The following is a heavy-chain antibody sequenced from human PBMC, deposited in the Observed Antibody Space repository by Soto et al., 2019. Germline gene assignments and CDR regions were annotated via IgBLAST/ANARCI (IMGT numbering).Heavy chain of an antibody. J-gene: IGHJ6*02. CDR2: IYSGGST. D-gene: IGHD1-20*01. V-gene: IGHV3-53*01. Sequence: TGGSLRLSCAASGFTVSSNYMSWVRQAPGKGLEWVSVIYSGGSTYYADSVKGRFTISRDNSKNTLYLQMNSLRAEDTAVYYCARLTVTGAYYYYGMDVWGQGTTVTVSS. CDR1: GFTVSSNY. CDR3: ARLTVTGAYYYYGMDV.